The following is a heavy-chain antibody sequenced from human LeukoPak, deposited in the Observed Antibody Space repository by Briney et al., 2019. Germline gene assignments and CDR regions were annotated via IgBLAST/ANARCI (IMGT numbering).Heavy chain of an antibody. D-gene: IGHD3-3*01. V-gene: IGHV4-59*01. CDR3: ARGRYYDFWSGENWFVP. J-gene: IGHJ5*02. Sequence: SETLSLTCNVSGGSTTSYYWSWLRQPPGKGLEWIGYIYYSGSTHYNPSLKSRVTISVDTSKNQFSLKLSSVTAADTAVYYCARGRYYDFWSGENWFVPWGQGTLVTVSS. CDR1: GGSTTSYY. CDR2: IYYSGST.